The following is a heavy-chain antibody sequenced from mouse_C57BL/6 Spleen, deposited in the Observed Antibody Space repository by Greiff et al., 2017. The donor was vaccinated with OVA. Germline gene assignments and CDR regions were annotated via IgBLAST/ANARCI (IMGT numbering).Heavy chain of an antibody. Sequence: QVQLQQPGAELVMPGASVKLSCKASGYTFTSYWMHWVKQRPGQGLEWIGEIDPSDSYTNYNQKFKGKSTLTVDKSSSTAYMQLSSLTSEDSAVYYGARGDYGNYAYWGQGTTLTVSS. V-gene: IGHV1-69*01. D-gene: IGHD2-1*01. CDR3: ARGDYGNYAY. CDR1: GYTFTSYW. CDR2: IDPSDSYT. J-gene: IGHJ2*01.